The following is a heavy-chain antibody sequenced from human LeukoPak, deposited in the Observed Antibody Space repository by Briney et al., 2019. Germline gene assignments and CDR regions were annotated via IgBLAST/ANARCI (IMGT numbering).Heavy chain of an antibody. CDR2: MNPNSGNS. V-gene: IGHV1-8*03. Sequence: ASVKVSCKTSGYTFTRNDINWVRQAAGQGLEWMGWMNPNSGNSGYAQKFQGRVTITRDNSISTAYLEVDRLDSDDTAVFFCAGAISDSTGYYAYYFDSWGQGTLVTVSS. D-gene: IGHD3-22*01. J-gene: IGHJ4*01. CDR3: AGAISDSTGYYAYYFDS. CDR1: GYTFTRND.